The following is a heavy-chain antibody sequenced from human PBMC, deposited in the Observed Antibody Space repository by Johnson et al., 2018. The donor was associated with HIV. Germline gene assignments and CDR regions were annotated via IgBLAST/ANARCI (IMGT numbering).Heavy chain of an antibody. CDR2: SYSGGST. CDR3: ARYYDSRPFDI. CDR1: GFTVSSKY. Sequence: VQLVESGGGLVQPGGSLRLSCAASGFTVSSKYMSWVRQAPGKGLEWVSVSYSGGSTYYADSVKGRFTSSRDNSKNTLYLQMNSLRAEDTAVYYCARYYDSRPFDIWGQWTMVTVSS. J-gene: IGHJ3*02. V-gene: IGHV3-66*01. D-gene: IGHD3-22*01.